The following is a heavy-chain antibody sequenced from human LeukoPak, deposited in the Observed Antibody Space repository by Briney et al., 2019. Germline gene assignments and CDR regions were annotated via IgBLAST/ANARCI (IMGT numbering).Heavy chain of an antibody. CDR2: ISYSGSA. CDR3: ARGSHSSGWSFDY. CDR1: GGSVSDTNYY. V-gene: IGHV4-39*07. D-gene: IGHD6-19*01. J-gene: IGHJ4*02. Sequence: SETLSLTCTVSGGSVSDTNYYCGWIRQPPGKGLEWIGSISYSGSAFYNPSLKSRVTISVDTSKNQFSLKLSSVTAADTAVYYCARGSHSSGWSFDYWGQGTLVTVSS.